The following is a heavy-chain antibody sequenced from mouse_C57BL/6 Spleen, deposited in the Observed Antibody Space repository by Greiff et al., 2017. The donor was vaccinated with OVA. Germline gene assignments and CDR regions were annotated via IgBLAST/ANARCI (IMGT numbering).Heavy chain of an antibody. CDR1: GYTFTDYY. CDR2: INPNNGGT. V-gene: IGHV1-26*01. J-gene: IGHJ1*03. Sequence: EVQLQQSGPELVKPGASVKISCKASGYTFTDYYMNWVKQSHGKSLEWIGDINPNNGGTSYNQKFKGKATLTVDKSSSTAYMELRSLTSEDSAVYYCAPYDYDRSYWYFDVWGTGTTVTVSS. D-gene: IGHD2-4*01. CDR3: APYDYDRSYWYFDV.